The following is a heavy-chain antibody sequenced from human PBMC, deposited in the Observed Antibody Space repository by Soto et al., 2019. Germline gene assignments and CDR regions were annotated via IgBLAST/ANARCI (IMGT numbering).Heavy chain of an antibody. CDR1: GGSITSGSYY. CDR2: IYYSGTT. V-gene: IGHV4-31*03. CDR3: ARGLVTMVRGVIAEINP. D-gene: IGHD3-10*01. J-gene: IGHJ5*02. Sequence: QVQLQESGPGLVKPSQTLSLTCTVSGGSITSGSYYWSWIRHHPGKGLEWIGNIYYSGTTYYNPSLKSRLTIAVDTSKNQFALKLNSVTAADTAVYYCARGLVTMVRGVIAEINPWGQGNRVTVSS.